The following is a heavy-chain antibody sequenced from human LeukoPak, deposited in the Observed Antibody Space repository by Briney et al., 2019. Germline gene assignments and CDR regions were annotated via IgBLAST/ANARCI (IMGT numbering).Heavy chain of an antibody. J-gene: IGHJ4*02. D-gene: IGHD3-10*01. CDR1: GFTFSSYG. V-gene: IGHV3-21*01. CDR3: ARSGVYGSGSYYTYKF. CDR2: ISSSSSYI. Sequence: PGGSLRLSCAASGFTFSSYGMNWVRQAPGKGLEWVSSISSSSSYIYYADSVKGRFTISRDNAKNSLYLQMNSLRAEDTAVYYCARSGVYGSGSYYTYKFWGQGTLVTVSS.